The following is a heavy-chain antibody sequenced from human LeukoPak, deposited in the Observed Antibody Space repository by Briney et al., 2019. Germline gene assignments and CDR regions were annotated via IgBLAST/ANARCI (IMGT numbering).Heavy chain of an antibody. D-gene: IGHD3-10*01. CDR1: GCSISRHY. Sequence: PWETLALTCPVCGCSISRHYWSWVRQPRGKGLEGFGYRYYSGSTNYNPSLKRRVTISVDTSKHHFSVKLPSVTSADTAVYYCARHITMVRGVYYYGMDVWGQGTTVTVSS. V-gene: IGHV4-59*08. J-gene: IGHJ6*02. CDR2: RYYSGST. CDR3: ARHITMVRGVYYYGMDV.